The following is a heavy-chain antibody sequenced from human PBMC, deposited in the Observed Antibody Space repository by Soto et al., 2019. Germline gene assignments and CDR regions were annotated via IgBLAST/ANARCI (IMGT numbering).Heavy chain of an antibody. CDR3: ARDGGYYYDSSGYYRFDY. Sequence: EVHLVESGGGLVQPGGSLRLSCAASGFIFSSYGMNWVRQAPGKGLEWVSFISSSSSTIYYADSVKGRFTISRDNAKNSLYLQMNSLSDEDTAVYYCARDGGYYYDSSGYYRFDYWGQGTLVTVSS. D-gene: IGHD3-22*01. CDR1: GFIFSSYG. CDR2: ISSSSSTI. J-gene: IGHJ4*02. V-gene: IGHV3-48*02.